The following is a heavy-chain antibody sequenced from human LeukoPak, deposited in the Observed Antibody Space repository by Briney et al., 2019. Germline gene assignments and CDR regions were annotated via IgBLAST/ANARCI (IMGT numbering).Heavy chain of an antibody. CDR3: AKSQTGRIAVAGTTDY. CDR1: GFTFTNYW. Sequence: GGSLRLSCAASGFTFTNYWMSWVRQAPGKGLEWVANIKEDGSEKYYVDSVKGRFTISRDDAKNSLSLQMNSLRAEDTAVYYCAKSQTGRIAVAGTTDYWGQGTLVTVSS. D-gene: IGHD6-19*01. J-gene: IGHJ4*02. CDR2: IKEDGSEK. V-gene: IGHV3-7*01.